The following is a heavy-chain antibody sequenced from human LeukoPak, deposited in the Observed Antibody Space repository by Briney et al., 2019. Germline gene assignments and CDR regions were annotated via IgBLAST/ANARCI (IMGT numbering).Heavy chain of an antibody. CDR3: ARRGTGHGMDV. CDR2: INNDGSSA. J-gene: IGHJ6*02. D-gene: IGHD1-1*01. V-gene: IGHV3-74*01. Sequence: GGSLRLSCAASGLTFNNYWIHWVRQVPGKGLMWVSRINNDGSSASYVDSVKGRFTISRDNAKNTLFLQMNSLRAEDTAVYYCARRGTGHGMDVWGQGTTVIVSS. CDR1: GLTFNNYW.